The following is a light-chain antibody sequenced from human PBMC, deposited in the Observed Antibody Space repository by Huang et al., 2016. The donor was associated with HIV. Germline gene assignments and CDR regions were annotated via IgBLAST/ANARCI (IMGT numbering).Light chain of an antibody. Sequence: EIVMTQSPATLSVSPGERATLSCRASQSVRSNLAWYQQKPGQAHRLLIYGASTRATGIPARFSGSGSGTEFTLTISSLLSEDFALYYCQQYDNWPLTFGQGTKVDIK. V-gene: IGKV3-15*01. J-gene: IGKJ1*01. CDR2: GAS. CDR1: QSVRSN. CDR3: QQYDNWPLT.